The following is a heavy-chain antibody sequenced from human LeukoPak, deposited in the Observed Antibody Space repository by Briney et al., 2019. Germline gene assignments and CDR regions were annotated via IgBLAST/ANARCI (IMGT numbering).Heavy chain of an antibody. CDR2: IYSGYSDT. Sequence: GESLRISCKGSGYSFTSYWIGWVRQMPGKGLEWMGIIYSGYSDTRYSPSFQGQVTISADKSISTAYLQWSSLKASDTAMYYCARLLEGYYDSSGYFDYWGQGTLVTVSS. D-gene: IGHD3-22*01. J-gene: IGHJ4*02. CDR3: ARLLEGYYDSSGYFDY. CDR1: GYSFTSYW. V-gene: IGHV5-51*01.